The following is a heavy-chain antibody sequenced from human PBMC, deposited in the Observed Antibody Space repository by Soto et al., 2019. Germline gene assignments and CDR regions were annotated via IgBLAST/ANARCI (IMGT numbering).Heavy chain of an antibody. D-gene: IGHD3-10*01. J-gene: IGHJ6*02. CDR1: GGSISSYY. Sequence: SENLSLTCTVSGGSISSYYWSWIRQPAGKGLEWIGRIYTSGSTNYNPSLKSRVTMSVDTSKNQFSLKLSSVTAADTAVYYCARDSALWFGELGPHYYYYYGMDVWGQGTTVTLSS. CDR2: IYTSGST. V-gene: IGHV4-4*07. CDR3: ARDSALWFGELGPHYYYYYGMDV.